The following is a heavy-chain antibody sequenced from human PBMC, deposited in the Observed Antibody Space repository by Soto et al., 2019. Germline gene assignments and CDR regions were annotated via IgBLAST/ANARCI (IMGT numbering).Heavy chain of an antibody. D-gene: IGHD6-19*01. CDR2: INAGNGNT. CDR1: GYTFTSYA. Sequence: GASVKVSCKASGYTFTSYAMHWVRQAPGQRLEWMGWINAGNGNTKYSQKFQGRVTITRDTSASTAYMELSSLRSEDTAVYYCARYPIAVAGPDAFDIWGQGTMVTVSS. J-gene: IGHJ3*02. CDR3: ARYPIAVAGPDAFDI. V-gene: IGHV1-3*01.